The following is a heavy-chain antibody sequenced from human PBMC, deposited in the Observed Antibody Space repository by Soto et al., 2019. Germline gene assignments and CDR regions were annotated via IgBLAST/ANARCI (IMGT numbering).Heavy chain of an antibody. CDR1: GFTFSSYS. V-gene: IGHV3-21*01. D-gene: IGHD5-18*01. CDR3: ARDPIGYSYGEALDY. CDR2: ISSSSSYI. J-gene: IGHJ4*02. Sequence: PGGSLRLSCAASGFTFSSYSMNWVRQAPGKGLEWVSSISSSSSYIYYADSVKGRFTISRDNAKNSLYLQMNSLRAEDTAVYYCARDPIGYSYGEALDYWGQGTLVTVSS.